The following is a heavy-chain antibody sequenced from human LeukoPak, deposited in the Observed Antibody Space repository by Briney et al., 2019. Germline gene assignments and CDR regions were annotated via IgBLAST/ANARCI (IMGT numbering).Heavy chain of an antibody. CDR1: GFTFSSYA. D-gene: IGHD2-2*01. V-gene: IGHV3-23*01. Sequence: GGSLRLSCAASGFTFSSYAMSWVRQAPGKGLEWVSAISGSGGSTYYADSAKGRFTISRDNSKNTLYLQMNSLRAEDTAVYYCAKQLTVPAAKGRYFDYWGQGTLVTVSS. J-gene: IGHJ4*02. CDR2: ISGSGGST. CDR3: AKQLTVPAAKGRYFDY.